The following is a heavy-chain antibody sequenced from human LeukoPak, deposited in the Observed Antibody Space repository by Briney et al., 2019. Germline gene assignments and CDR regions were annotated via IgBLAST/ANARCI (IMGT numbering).Heavy chain of an antibody. V-gene: IGHV3-30*04. CDR1: GFIFSNYA. D-gene: IGHD3-22*01. CDR2: ISSDGSKK. J-gene: IGHJ3*02. CDR3: ARALDSSGYYDAFDI. Sequence: GGSLRLSCAASGFIFSNYAMHWVRQAPGKGLEWVALISSDGSKKDYADSVKGRFTISRDNSRNTLYLQMNSLRAEDSAVYYCARALDSSGYYDAFDIWGQGTMVTVSS.